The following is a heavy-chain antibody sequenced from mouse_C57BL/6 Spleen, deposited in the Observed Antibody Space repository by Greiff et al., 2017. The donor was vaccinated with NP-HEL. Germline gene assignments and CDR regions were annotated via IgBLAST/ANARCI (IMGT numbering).Heavy chain of an antibody. Sequence: QVQLQQPGAELVMPGASVKLSCKASGYTFTSYWMHWVKQRPGQGLEWIGEIDPSDSYTNYNQKFKGKSTLTVDKSSSTAYMQLSSLTSEDSAVYYCASDYYGSSGCAYWGQGTLVTVSA. CDR3: ASDYYGSSGCAY. CDR1: GYTFTSYW. D-gene: IGHD1-1*01. V-gene: IGHV1-69*01. CDR2: IDPSDSYT. J-gene: IGHJ3*01.